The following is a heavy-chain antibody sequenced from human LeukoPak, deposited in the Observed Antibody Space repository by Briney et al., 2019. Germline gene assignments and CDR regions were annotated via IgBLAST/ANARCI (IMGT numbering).Heavy chain of an antibody. CDR1: GYTFTSYD. D-gene: IGHD1-26*01. CDR3: ARVRYSGSYFSQKYFDY. Sequence: ASVKVSCKASGYTFTSYDINWVRQATGQGLEWMRSMNPNSENTDYAQKFQGRVTMTRETSTSTAYMQLSSLRSEDTAVYYCARVRYSGSYFSQKYFDYWGQGTLVTVSS. CDR2: MNPNSENT. V-gene: IGHV1-8*01. J-gene: IGHJ4*02.